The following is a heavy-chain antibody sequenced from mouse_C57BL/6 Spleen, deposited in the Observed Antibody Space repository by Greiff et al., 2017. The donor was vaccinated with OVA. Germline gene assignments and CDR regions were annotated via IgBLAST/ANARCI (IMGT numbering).Heavy chain of an antibody. D-gene: IGHD1-1*02. V-gene: IGHV1-52*01. CDR2: IDPSDSEP. CDR3: ARGGKDAMDY. CDR1: GYTFTSYW. Sequence: QVQLQQSGAELVRPGSSVKLSCKASGYTFTSYWMHWVKQRPIQGLEWIGNIDPSDSEPHYNQKFKDKATLTVDKSSSTAYMQLSSLTSEDSAVSYCARGGKDAMDYWGQGTSGTVSS. J-gene: IGHJ4*01.